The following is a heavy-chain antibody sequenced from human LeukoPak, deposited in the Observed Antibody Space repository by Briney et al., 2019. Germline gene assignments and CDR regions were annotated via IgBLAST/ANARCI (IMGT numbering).Heavy chain of an antibody. CDR3: ARGILWFGEL. J-gene: IGHJ6*02. D-gene: IGHD3-10*01. CDR1: GFTFSTHA. Sequence: GGSLRLSCAASGFTFSTHAMSWVRQAPGKGLEWVSAISRSSDITYFADSVKGRFTISRDNSKNTLYLQMNSLRAEDTAVYYCARGILWFGELWGQGTTVTVSS. CDR2: ISRSSDIT. V-gene: IGHV3-23*01.